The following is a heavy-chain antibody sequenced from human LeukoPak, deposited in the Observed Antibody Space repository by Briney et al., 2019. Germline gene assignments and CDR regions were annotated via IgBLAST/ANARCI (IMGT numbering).Heavy chain of an antibody. CDR2: ISAYNGNT. CDR1: GYTFTSHG. D-gene: IGHD2-2*01. Sequence: ASVKVSCKASGYTFTSHGISWVRQAPGQGLEWMGWISAYNGNTNYAQKLQGRVTMTTDTSTSTAYMELRSLRSDDTAVYYCARECNSTSCYVLRAFDIWGQGTMVTVSS. CDR3: ARECNSTSCYVLRAFDI. V-gene: IGHV1-18*04. J-gene: IGHJ3*02.